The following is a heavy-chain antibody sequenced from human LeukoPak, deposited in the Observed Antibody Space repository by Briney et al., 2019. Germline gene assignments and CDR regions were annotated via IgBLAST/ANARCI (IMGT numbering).Heavy chain of an antibody. Sequence: GGSLRLSCAASGFTFSSYAMHWVRQAPGKGLEWVAVISYDGSNKYYAGSVKGRFTISRDNSKNTLYLQVNSLRAEDTAVYYCARDLAAAGTDYYYYGMDVWGQGTTVTVSS. J-gene: IGHJ6*02. V-gene: IGHV3-30-3*01. D-gene: IGHD6-13*01. CDR1: GFTFSSYA. CDR2: ISYDGSNK. CDR3: ARDLAAAGTDYYYYGMDV.